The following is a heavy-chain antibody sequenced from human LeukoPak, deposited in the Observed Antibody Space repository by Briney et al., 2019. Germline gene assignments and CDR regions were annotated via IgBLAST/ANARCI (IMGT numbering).Heavy chain of an antibody. CDR2: INTGGSTT. D-gene: IGHD5-24*01. CDR1: GFSFSTQR. V-gene: IGHV3-74*01. Sequence: GGSLRLSCAASGFSFSTQRMHWVRQAPGKGLVWVSRINTGGSTTDYADSVKGRFTISRDNAKNTLYLQMNSLRAEDTAVYYCSRDLRGRDDYWGQGILVIVSS. J-gene: IGHJ4*02. CDR3: SRDLRGRDDY.